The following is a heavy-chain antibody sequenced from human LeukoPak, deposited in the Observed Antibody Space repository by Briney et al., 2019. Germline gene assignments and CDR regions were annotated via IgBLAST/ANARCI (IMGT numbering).Heavy chain of an antibody. D-gene: IGHD3-10*01. CDR3: AKSSPMTMVRGANDY. J-gene: IGHJ4*02. CDR2: ISGSGDST. V-gene: IGHV3-23*01. Sequence: PGGSLRLSCAASGFTFSSYAMSWVRQAPGKGLERVSSISGSGDSTYYADSVKGRFTISRDNSVNTLYLQMNSLRAEDTAVYYCAKSSPMTMVRGANDYWGQGTLVTVSS. CDR1: GFTFSSYA.